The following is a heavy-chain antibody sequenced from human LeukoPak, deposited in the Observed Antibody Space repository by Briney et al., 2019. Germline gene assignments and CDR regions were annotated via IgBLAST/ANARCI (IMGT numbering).Heavy chain of an antibody. Sequence: GGSLRLSCVDSGFTFGTSAMNWVRQAPGKGLEWVSSISYDSTYTYHADSVKGRFTISRDNSKNTLYLQMNSLRAEDTAVYYCAKPPYYYDSSGYYGPFDYWGQGTLVTVSS. J-gene: IGHJ4*02. CDR3: AKPPYYYDSSGYYGPFDY. D-gene: IGHD3-22*01. CDR1: GFTFGTSA. V-gene: IGHV3-23*01. CDR2: ISYDSTYT.